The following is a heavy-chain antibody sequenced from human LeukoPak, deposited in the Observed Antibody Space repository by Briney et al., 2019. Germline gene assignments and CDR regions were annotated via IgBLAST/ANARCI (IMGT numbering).Heavy chain of an antibody. J-gene: IGHJ4*02. Sequence: GGSLRLSCAASGFTFTNFAMSWVRRAPGKGLEWVSGISDSGGTTYYADSVKGRFTSSRDTPKNTLYLQMNSLRAEDTAVYYCAKAPVVGSTTNYFDYWGQGTLVTVSS. CDR3: AKAPVVGSTTNYFDY. CDR1: GFTFTNFA. D-gene: IGHD1-26*01. V-gene: IGHV3-23*01. CDR2: ISDSGGTT.